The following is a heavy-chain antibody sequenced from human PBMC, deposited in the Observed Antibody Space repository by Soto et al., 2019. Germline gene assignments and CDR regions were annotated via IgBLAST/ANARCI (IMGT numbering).Heavy chain of an antibody. CDR3: ASQIAVAGPPGMDV. Sequence: GGSLRLSCAASGFTVSSNYMSWVRQAPGKGLEWVSVIYSGGSTYYADSVKGRFTISRDNSKNTLYLQMNSLRAEDTAVYYCASQIAVAGPPGMDVWGKGTTVTVSS. V-gene: IGHV3-66*04. D-gene: IGHD6-19*01. J-gene: IGHJ6*04. CDR2: IYSGGST. CDR1: GFTVSSNY.